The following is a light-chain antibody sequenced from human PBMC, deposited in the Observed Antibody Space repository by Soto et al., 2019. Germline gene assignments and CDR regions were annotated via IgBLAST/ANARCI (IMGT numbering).Light chain of an antibody. CDR2: GNN. V-gene: IGLV1-40*01. CDR1: SSNIGAAYD. Sequence: QSVLTQPPSVSGAPGPKVTISCTRSSSNIGAAYDVHWYQHLPGRAPKLLIYGNNNRPSGVPDRFSGSKSGTSASLAITGLQAEDEADYYCQSYDSSRSGWVFGGGTKLTVL. J-gene: IGLJ3*02. CDR3: QSYDSSRSGWV.